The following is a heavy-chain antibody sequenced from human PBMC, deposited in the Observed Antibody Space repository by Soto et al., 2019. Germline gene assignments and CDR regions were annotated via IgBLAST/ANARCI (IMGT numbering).Heavy chain of an antibody. CDR1: SGSISSSNW. CDR3: ARAHSGYDRVFDY. V-gene: IGHV4-4*02. Sequence: QVQLQESGPGLVKPSGTLSLTCAVSSGSISSSNWWSWVRQPPGKGREWIGEIYHSGSTNYNPSLKSRVPISVDKSRNQFSLKLSSVTAADTAVYYCARAHSGYDRVFDYWGQGTLVTVSS. J-gene: IGHJ4*02. D-gene: IGHD5-12*01. CDR2: IYHSGST.